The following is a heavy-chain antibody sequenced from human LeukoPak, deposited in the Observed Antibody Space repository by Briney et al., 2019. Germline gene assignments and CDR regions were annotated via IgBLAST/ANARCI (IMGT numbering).Heavy chain of an antibody. D-gene: IGHD2-2*01. V-gene: IGHV3-48*04. J-gene: IGHJ4*02. CDR3: ARAPTVLVGYCSSSSCQADY. CDR1: GFTFSGYS. CDR2: ISSSGRTI. Sequence: GGSLRLSCAASGFTFSGYSMNWVRQAPGKGLEWVSYISSSGRTIDYADSVKGRFTISRDNAENSLYLQMNSLRVEDTAVYYCARAPTVLVGYCSSSSCQADYWGQGTLVTVSS.